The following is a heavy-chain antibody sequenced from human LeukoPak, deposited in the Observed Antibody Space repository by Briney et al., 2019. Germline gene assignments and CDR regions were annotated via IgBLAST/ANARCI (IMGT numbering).Heavy chain of an antibody. D-gene: IGHD3-22*01. CDR2: IYNSGST. CDR3: ASHGYDSGGYYLGGVDY. V-gene: IGHV4-39*02. Sequence: SETLSLTCTVSGASITSSTYYWGWIRQPPGKGLEWIGSIYNSGSTYYNPSLKSRVTISVGTSKIHFSLKLSSVTAADTAVYYCASHGYDSGGYYLGGVDYWGQGTLVTVSS. CDR1: GASITSSTYY. J-gene: IGHJ4*02.